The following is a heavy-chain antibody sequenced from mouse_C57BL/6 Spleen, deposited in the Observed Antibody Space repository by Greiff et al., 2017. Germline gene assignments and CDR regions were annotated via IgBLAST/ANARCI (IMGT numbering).Heavy chain of an antibody. CDR2: INYDGSST. CDR1: GFTFSDYY. J-gene: IGHJ2*01. V-gene: IGHV5-16*01. CDR3: ARDGYYGSSYVFDY. D-gene: IGHD1-1*01. Sequence: DVKLVESEGGLVQPGSSMKLSCTASGFTFSDYYMAWVRQVPEKGLEWVANINYDGSSTYYLDSLKSRFIISRDNAKNILYLQMSSLKSEDTATYYCARDGYYGSSYVFDYWGQGTTLTVSS.